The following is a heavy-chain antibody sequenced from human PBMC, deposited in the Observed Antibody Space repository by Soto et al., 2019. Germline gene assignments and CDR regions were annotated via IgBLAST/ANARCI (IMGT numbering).Heavy chain of an antibody. D-gene: IGHD1-20*01. CDR1: GYTFTTYD. CDR3: ARASMYIWNDH. CDR2: VNPSSGNT. V-gene: IGHV1-8*02. J-gene: IGHJ5*02. Sequence: QVQLVQSGAEVKRPGASVKVSCEASGYTFTTYDINWVRQASGQGLEWMGCVNPSSGNTVYAQKFHGRGPMTRATSISTAYMELSSLKSDDTAIYYCARASMYIWNDHWGQGTLVTVSS.